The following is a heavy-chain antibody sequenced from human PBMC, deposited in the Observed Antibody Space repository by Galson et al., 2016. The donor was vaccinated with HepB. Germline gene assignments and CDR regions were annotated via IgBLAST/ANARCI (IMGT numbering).Heavy chain of an antibody. J-gene: IGHJ6*02. CDR2: ISGGGGSI. V-gene: IGHV3-23*01. D-gene: IGHD1-26*01. CDR1: GFTFSSYA. CDR3: GKAVGTNTRYYYGMDV. Sequence: RLSCAASGFTFSSYAMSWVRQTPGKGLDWVSGISGGGGSIHYADSVKGRFTFSRDNSKNIVFLQMNSLRAEDTAVYYCGKAVGTNTRYYYGMDVWGQGTTVTVSS.